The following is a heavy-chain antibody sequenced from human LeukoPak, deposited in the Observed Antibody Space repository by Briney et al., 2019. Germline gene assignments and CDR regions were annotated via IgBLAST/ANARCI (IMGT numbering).Heavy chain of an antibody. CDR2: ISYDGSNK. CDR3: AKGGKRDYFDY. CDR1: GFTFSSYA. V-gene: IGHV3-30-3*01. J-gene: IGHJ4*02. Sequence: GRSLRLSCAASGFTFSSYAMHWVRQAPGKGLEWVAVISYDGSNKYYADSVKGRFTISRDNSKNTLYLQMNSLRAEDTAVYYCAKGGKRDYFDYWGQGTLVTVSS.